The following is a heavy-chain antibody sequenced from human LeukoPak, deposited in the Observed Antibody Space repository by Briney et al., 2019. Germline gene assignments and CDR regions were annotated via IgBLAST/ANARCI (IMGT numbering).Heavy chain of an antibody. D-gene: IGHD4-23*01. CDR1: GFIFRDYW. V-gene: IGHV3-7*01. J-gene: IGHJ3*02. Sequence: GGSLRLSCAASGFIFRDYWMRWVRQAAGKGLEWVANIKQDGSEKYYVDSVKGRFTISRDNAKNSFSLQMNSLRAEDTAVYYCARLWSTVVDWGAFDIWGQGTMITVSS. CDR3: ARLWSTVVDWGAFDI. CDR2: IKQDGSEK.